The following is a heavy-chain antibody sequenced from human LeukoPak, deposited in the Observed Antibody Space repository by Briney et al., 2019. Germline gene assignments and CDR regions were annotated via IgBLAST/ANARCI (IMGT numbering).Heavy chain of an antibody. V-gene: IGHV1-69*06. CDR1: GGTFSSYA. Sequence: VASVKVSCKASGGTFSSYAISWVRQAPGQGLEWMGGIIPIFGTANYAQKFQGRVTITADKSTSTAYMELSSLRSDDTAVYYCARDDQLGMGDYFDYWGQGTLVTVSS. CDR3: ARDDQLGMGDYFDY. D-gene: IGHD7-27*01. J-gene: IGHJ4*02. CDR2: IIPIFGTA.